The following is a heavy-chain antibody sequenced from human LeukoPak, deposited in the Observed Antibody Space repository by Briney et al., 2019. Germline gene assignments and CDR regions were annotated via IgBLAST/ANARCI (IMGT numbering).Heavy chain of an antibody. J-gene: IGHJ6*02. CDR2: IDARSGIT. CDR1: GFTFTIFG. CDR3: ARDPRYCSSTSCYDPLYYYGMDV. V-gene: IGHV3-48*01. Sequence: AGGSLRLSCAASGFTFTIFGLNWVRQAPGKGPEWVSYIDARSGITYYADSVQGRFTISRDDAKESVFLQMNSLRADDTAVYYCARDPRYCSSTSCYDPLYYYGMDVWGQGTTVTVSS. D-gene: IGHD2-2*01.